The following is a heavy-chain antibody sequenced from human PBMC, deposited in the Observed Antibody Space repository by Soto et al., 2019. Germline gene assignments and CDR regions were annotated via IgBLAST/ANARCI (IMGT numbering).Heavy chain of an antibody. D-gene: IGHD2-21*02. Sequence: ASVKVSCKASGYTLTSYNMHWVRQAPGQGLEWMGIINPSGGSTNYAQKFQGRVTMTRDTSTSTVYMELSSVRSDDTAVYYCARAEKGSGDLYVWGQGALVTVSS. CDR2: INPSGGST. CDR1: GYTLTSYN. CDR3: ARAEKGSGDLYV. V-gene: IGHV1-46*01. J-gene: IGHJ4*02.